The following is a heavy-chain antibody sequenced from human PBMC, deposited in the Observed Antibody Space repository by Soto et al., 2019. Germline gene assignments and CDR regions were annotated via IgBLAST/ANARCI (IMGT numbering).Heavy chain of an antibody. CDR2: ISAYNGNT. J-gene: IGHJ3*02. CDR3: ASSYYDILTGLDAFDI. D-gene: IGHD3-9*01. Sequence: GASVKVSCKASGYTFTSYGISWVRQAPGQGLEWMGWISAYNGNTNYAQKLQGRVTMTTDTSTSTAYMELRSLRSDDTAVYYCASSYYDILTGLDAFDIWGQGTMVTGSS. CDR1: GYTFTSYG. V-gene: IGHV1-18*04.